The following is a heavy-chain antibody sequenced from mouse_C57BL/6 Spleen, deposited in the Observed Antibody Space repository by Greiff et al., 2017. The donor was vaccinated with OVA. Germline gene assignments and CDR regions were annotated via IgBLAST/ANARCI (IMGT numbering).Heavy chain of an antibody. CDR1: GYTFTDYE. J-gene: IGHJ4*01. CDR3: TSGWDVGKNYAMDY. Sequence: QVQLKQSGAELVRPGASVTLSCKASGYTFTDYEMHWVKQTPVHGLEWIGAIDPETGGTAYNQKFKGKAILTADKSSSTAYMELRSLTSEDSAVYYGTSGWDVGKNYAMDYWGQGTSVTVSS. CDR2: IDPETGGT. V-gene: IGHV1-15*01. D-gene: IGHD4-1*01.